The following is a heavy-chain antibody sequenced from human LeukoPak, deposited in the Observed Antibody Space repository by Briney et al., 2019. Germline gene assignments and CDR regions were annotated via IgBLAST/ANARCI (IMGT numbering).Heavy chain of an antibody. CDR1: GFTFSSYA. CDR2: ISSNGGST. Sequence: GGSLRLSCSASGFTFSSYAMHWVRQAPGKGLEYVSAISSNGGSTYYADSVKGRFTISRDNAKNTLYLQMNSLRAEDTAVYYCARYSSSCCHFDYWGQGTLVTVSS. V-gene: IGHV3-64*04. J-gene: IGHJ4*02. CDR3: ARYSSSCCHFDY. D-gene: IGHD6-13*01.